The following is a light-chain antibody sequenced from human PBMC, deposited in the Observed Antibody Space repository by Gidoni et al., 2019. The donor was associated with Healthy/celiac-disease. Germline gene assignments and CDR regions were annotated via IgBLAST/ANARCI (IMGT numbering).Light chain of an antibody. CDR3: QQANSFPLFT. Sequence: DIQMTQSPSSVSASGGDRVTLTCRASQGISSWLAWYQKKPGKAPKLLIYAASSFQSGVPSRFSGSGSGTDFTLTISSLQPEDFATYYCQQANSFPLFTFGPGTKVDIK. CDR1: QGISSW. CDR2: AAS. V-gene: IGKV1-12*01. J-gene: IGKJ3*01.